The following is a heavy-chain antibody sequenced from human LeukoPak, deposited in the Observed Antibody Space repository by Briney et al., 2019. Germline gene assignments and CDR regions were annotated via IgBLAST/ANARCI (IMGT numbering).Heavy chain of an antibody. Sequence: SETLSLTCTVSDGSISNYYWSWIRQPPGKGLEWIGYISHSGITYYNPSLKSRVTILPDTPKNQFSLKLSSVTAADTAVYFCARHGGGGSDYWGQGTLVTVSS. CDR3: ARHGGGGSDY. V-gene: IGHV4-59*08. CDR1: DGSISNYY. CDR2: ISHSGIT. D-gene: IGHD3-16*01. J-gene: IGHJ4*02.